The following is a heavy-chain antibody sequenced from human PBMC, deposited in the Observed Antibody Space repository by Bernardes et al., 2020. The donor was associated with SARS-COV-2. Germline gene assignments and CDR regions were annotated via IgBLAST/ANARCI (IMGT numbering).Heavy chain of an antibody. D-gene: IGHD3-10*01. Sequence: SETLSLTCTVSGGSISSGSYYWSWIRQPAGKGLEWIGRIYTSGSTNYNPSLKRRVTISVDTSKNQFSLKLSSVTAADTAVYYCARAGYYYGAGSYYNVDYFDYWGQGTLVTVSS. V-gene: IGHV4-61*02. CDR3: ARAGYYYGAGSYYNVDYFDY. CDR2: IYTSGST. CDR1: GGSISSGSYY. J-gene: IGHJ4*02.